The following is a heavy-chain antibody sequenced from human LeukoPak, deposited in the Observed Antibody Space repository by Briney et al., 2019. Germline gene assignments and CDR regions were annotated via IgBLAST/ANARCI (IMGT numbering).Heavy chain of an antibody. Sequence: ASVKVSWKASGYTFTSYDINWVRQATGQGLEWMGWMNPNSGNTGYAQKFQGRVTMTRNTSISTAYMELSSLRSEDTAVYYCASAYCGGDCYSPGATNYYYYGMDVWGQGTTVTVSS. CDR1: GYTFTSYD. CDR2: MNPNSGNT. J-gene: IGHJ6*02. D-gene: IGHD2-21*02. CDR3: ASAYCGGDCYSPGATNYYYYGMDV. V-gene: IGHV1-8*01.